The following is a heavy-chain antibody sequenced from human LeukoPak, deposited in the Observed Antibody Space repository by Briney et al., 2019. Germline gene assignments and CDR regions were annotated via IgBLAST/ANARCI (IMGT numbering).Heavy chain of an antibody. CDR2: ISSSGNSI. D-gene: IGHD6-19*01. CDR3: ARRAPGFSSGWLDY. J-gene: IGHJ4*02. V-gene: IGHV3-11*04. CDR1: GFTFSDYY. Sequence: PGGSLRLSCAASGFTFSDYYMSWIRQAPGKGLEWVSYISSSGNSISYADSVKGRFTISRDNAKNSLYLQMNSPRAEDMAVYYCARRAPGFSSGWLDYWGQGTLVTVSS.